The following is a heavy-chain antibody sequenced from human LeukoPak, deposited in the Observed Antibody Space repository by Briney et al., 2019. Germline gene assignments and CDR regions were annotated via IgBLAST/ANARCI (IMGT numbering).Heavy chain of an antibody. CDR1: GYTFTGYY. Sequence: ASVKVSCKASGYTFTGYYMHWVRQAPGQGLEWMGWINPNSGGTNYAQKFQGRVTMTRDTSISTAYMELSRLRSDDTAVYYCATHSSGSYYNPFDYWGQGTLVTVSS. D-gene: IGHD3-10*01. V-gene: IGHV1-2*02. CDR2: INPNSGGT. J-gene: IGHJ4*02. CDR3: ATHSSGSYYNPFDY.